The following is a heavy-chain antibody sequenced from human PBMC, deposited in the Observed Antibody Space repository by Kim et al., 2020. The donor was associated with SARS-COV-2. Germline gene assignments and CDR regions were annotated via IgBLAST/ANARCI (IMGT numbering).Heavy chain of an antibody. CDR1: GYSISSGHF. Sequence: SETLSLTCTVSGYSISSGHFWGWIRQPPGKGLEWIGSIYQSGSTYYNPSLKSRVTISVDTSKNQFSLKLSSVTAADTAVYYCARIVVVVAARHDFDYWGQGTLVTVSS. CDR3: ARIVVVVAARHDFDY. CDR2: IYQSGST. V-gene: IGHV4-38-2*02. J-gene: IGHJ4*02. D-gene: IGHD2-15*01.